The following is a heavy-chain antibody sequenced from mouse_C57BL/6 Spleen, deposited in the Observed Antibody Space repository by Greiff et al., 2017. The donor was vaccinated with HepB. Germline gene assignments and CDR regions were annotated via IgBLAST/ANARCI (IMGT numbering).Heavy chain of an antibody. CDR1: GYSFTDYN. J-gene: IGHJ3*01. D-gene: IGHD2-5*01. CDR3: ARLAYSNYGAWFAY. Sequence: EVKVVESGPELVKPGASVKISCKASGYSFTDYNMNWVKQSNGKSLEWIGVINPNYGTTSYNQKFKGKATLTVDQSSSTAYMQLNSLTSEDSAVYYGARLAYSNYGAWFAYWGQGTLVTVSA. CDR2: INPNYGTT. V-gene: IGHV1-39*01.